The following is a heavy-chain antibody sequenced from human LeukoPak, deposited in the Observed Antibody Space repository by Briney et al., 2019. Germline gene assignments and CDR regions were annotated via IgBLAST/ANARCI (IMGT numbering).Heavy chain of an antibody. CDR2: ISYDGSNK. D-gene: IGHD3-22*01. V-gene: IGHV3-30-3*01. CDR1: GFTFSSYA. Sequence: PGRSLRLSCAASGFTFSSYAMHWVRQAPGKGLEWVAVISYDGSNKYYADSVKGRFTISRDNSKNTLYLQMNSLRAEDTAVYYCARERGDYYDSSGPPNYWGQGTLVTVSS. J-gene: IGHJ4*02. CDR3: ARERGDYYDSSGPPNY.